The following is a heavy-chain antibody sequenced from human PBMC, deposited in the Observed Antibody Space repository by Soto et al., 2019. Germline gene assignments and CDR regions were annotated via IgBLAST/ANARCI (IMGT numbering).Heavy chain of an antibody. J-gene: IGHJ4*02. V-gene: IGHV3-30*18. CDR2: ISYDGSNK. CDR1: GFTFSSYG. CDR3: AKDSEHGVCARKGIDY. D-gene: IGHD3-3*01. Sequence: PGGSLRLSCAASGFTFSSYGMHWVRQAPGKGLEWVAVISYDGSNKYYADSVKGRFTISRDNSKNTLYLQMNSLRAEDTAVYYCAKDSEHGVCARKGIDYWGQGTLVTLSS.